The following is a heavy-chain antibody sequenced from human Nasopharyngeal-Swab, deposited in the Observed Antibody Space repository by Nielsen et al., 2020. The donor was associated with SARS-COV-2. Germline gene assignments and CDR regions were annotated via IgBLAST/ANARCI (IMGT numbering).Heavy chain of an antibody. J-gene: IGHJ4*02. V-gene: IGHV3-9*01. Sequence: SLKISCAASGFTFDDYAMHWVRQASGKGLEWVSGISWNSGSIGYADSVKGRFTISRDNAKNSLYLQMNSLRAEDTALYYCAKDISPLIAVAGYFDYWGQGTLVTVSS. CDR1: GFTFDDYA. CDR3: AKDISPLIAVAGYFDY. CDR2: ISWNSGSI. D-gene: IGHD6-19*01.